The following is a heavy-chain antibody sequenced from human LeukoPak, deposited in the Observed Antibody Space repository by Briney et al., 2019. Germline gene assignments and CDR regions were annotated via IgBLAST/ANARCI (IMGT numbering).Heavy chain of an antibody. D-gene: IGHD2-2*01. CDR1: GLTFSSYG. J-gene: IGHJ4*02. CDR2: ISYDGSDK. V-gene: IGHV3-30*18. CDR3: AKDGYPLGYCSSTSCPYYFNY. Sequence: GGSLRLSCAASGLTFSSYGMHWVRQAPGKGLEWVAVISYDGSDKYYADSVKGRFTISRDNSKNTLYLQMNSLRTEDTAVYYYAKDGYPLGYCSSTSCPYYFNYWGQGTLVTVSS.